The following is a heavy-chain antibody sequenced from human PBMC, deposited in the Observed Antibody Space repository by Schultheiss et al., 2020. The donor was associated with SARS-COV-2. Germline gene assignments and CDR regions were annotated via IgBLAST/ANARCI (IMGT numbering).Heavy chain of an antibody. J-gene: IGHJ4*02. CDR2: INPSGGST. Sequence: ASVKVSCKASGYTFTSYYMHWVRQAPGQGLEWMGIINPSGGSTSYAQKFQGRVTMTRDTSTSTVYMELSSLRSEDTAVYYCARVRGEYYYDRSAYYWAYWGQGTLVTVSS. CDR1: GYTFTSYY. D-gene: IGHD3-22*01. CDR3: ARVRGEYYYDRSAYYWAY. V-gene: IGHV1-46*01.